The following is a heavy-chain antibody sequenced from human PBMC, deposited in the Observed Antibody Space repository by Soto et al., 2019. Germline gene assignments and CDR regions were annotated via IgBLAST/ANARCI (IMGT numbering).Heavy chain of an antibody. CDR2: IYYSGST. V-gene: IGHV4-30-4*01. Sequence: SETLSLTCTVSGGSISSGDYYWSWIRQPPGKGLEWIGYIYYSGSTYYNPSLKSRVTISVDTSKNQFSLKLSPVTAADTAVYYCARAPEGDYPYYYYYGMDVWGQGTTVTVSS. CDR1: GGSISSGDYY. CDR3: ARAPEGDYPYYYYYGMDV. D-gene: IGHD4-17*01. J-gene: IGHJ6*02.